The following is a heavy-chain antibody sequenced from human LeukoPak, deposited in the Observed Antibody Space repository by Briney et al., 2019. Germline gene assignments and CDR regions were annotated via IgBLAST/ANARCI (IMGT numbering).Heavy chain of an antibody. CDR3: ARLTPYAKSWNLDY. D-gene: IGHD2-2*01. CDR2: IYPGDSDT. Sequence: ESLQISCKVSGYTFTTYWIGWVRQMPGKGLEGMGVIYPGDSDTRSCSSFEGQVTISTDRSIATAYPQWSSLKASDTAMYYCARLTPYAKSWNLDYWGQGTLVTVSS. V-gene: IGHV5-51*01. CDR1: GYTFTTYW. J-gene: IGHJ4*02.